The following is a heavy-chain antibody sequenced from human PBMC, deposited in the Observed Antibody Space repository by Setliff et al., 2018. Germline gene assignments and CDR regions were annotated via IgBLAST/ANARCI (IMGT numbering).Heavy chain of an antibody. CDR2: IYYSGNSNYDT. D-gene: IGHD6-13*01. CDR3: ARMLAAARYYYYYGMDV. Sequence: SETLSLTCIVSGGSINSYYWNWIRQPPGKGLEWIGYIYYSGNSNYDTNYNPSLKSRVTILSDTSKNQFSLKLSSVTAADTAVYYCARMLAAARYYYYYGMDVWGQGTTVTVSS. CDR1: GGSINSYY. V-gene: IGHV4-59*08. J-gene: IGHJ6*02.